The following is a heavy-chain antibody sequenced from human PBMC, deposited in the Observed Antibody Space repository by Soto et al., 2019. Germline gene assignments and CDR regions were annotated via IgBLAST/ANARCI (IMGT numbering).Heavy chain of an antibody. J-gene: IGHJ1*01. D-gene: IGHD2-15*01. CDR2: IYYSGSA. Sequence: SETLSLTCPVSGGSISSGGYYWSWIRQHPGKGLEWIGYIYYSGSAYYNPSLKSRVTISVDTSKNQFSLKLSSVTAADTAVYYCARVVVSFQYFQHWGPRTLVTVSS. CDR1: GGSISSGGYY. CDR3: ARVVVSFQYFQH. V-gene: IGHV4-31*03.